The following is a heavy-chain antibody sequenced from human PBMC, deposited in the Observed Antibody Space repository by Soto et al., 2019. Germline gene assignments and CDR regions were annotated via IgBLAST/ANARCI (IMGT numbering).Heavy chain of an antibody. CDR1: GYSFTNYW. D-gene: IGHD6-13*01. CDR3: ARHNRYSSTWFEGWFDP. Sequence: GESLKISCQGSGYSFTNYWVGWVRQIPGRGLEWMGIIHPGDSDTRYSPFFQGQVAISADKSISTAYLQWSSLKASDTAMYYCARHNRYSSTWFEGWFDPWGQGTLVTVSS. CDR2: IHPGDSDT. J-gene: IGHJ5*02. V-gene: IGHV5-51*01.